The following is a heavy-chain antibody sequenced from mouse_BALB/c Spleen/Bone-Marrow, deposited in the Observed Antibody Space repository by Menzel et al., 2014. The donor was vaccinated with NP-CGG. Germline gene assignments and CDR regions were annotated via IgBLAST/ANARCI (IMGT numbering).Heavy chain of an antibody. V-gene: IGHV4-1*02. CDR3: ARPDDGYYAMDY. CDR2: INPDSSTI. Sequence: EVMLVESGGGLVQPGGSLKLSCAASGFDFSRYWMSWVRQAPGKGLEWIGGINPDSSTINYTPSLKDKFIISRDNAKNTLYLQMSKVRSEDTALYYCARPDDGYYAMDYWGQGTSVTVSS. D-gene: IGHD2-3*01. J-gene: IGHJ4*01. CDR1: GFDFSRYW.